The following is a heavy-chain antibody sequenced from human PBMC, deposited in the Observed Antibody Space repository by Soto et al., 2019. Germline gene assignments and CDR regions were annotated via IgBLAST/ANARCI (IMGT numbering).Heavy chain of an antibody. CDR3: ARDRRISRAPYNWFDP. CDR2: IYHSGST. V-gene: IGHV4-38-2*02. Sequence: SETLSLTCADSGYSISSGYYWGWIRQPPGKGLEWIGSIYHSGSTYYNPSLKSRVTISVDTSKNQFSLKLSSVTAADTAVYYCARDRRISRAPYNWFDPWGQRTLVTVSS. CDR1: GYSISSGYY. J-gene: IGHJ5*02. D-gene: IGHD6-13*01.